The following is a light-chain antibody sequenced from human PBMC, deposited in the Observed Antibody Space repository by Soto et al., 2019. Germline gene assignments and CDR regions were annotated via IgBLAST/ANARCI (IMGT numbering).Light chain of an antibody. CDR1: QSVSSN. Sequence: EIVMTQSPATLSVSAGERVTLSCRASQSVSSNLAWYQQKPGQAPRLLIYGASTRATGIPARFSGSGSGTXXXXXXXXLXSEDFAVYYCQQYNNWPPLTFGGGTKVEIK. CDR2: GAS. V-gene: IGKV3D-15*01. J-gene: IGKJ4*01. CDR3: QQYNNWPPLT.